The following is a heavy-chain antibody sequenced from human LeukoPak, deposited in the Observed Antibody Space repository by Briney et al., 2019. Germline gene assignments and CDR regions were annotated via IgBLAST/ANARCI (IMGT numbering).Heavy chain of an antibody. V-gene: IGHV5-51*01. CDR1: GYSFTSYW. J-gene: IGHJ3*02. CDR3: ATAGGDSSGLDAFDI. CDR2: IYPGYSDT. Sequence: GESLKISCKGPGYSFTSYWIGWVRQMPGKGLEWMGIIYPGYSDTRYSPSFQGQVTISADKSISTAYLQWSSLKASDTAMYYCATAGGDSSGLDAFDIWGQGTMVTVSS. D-gene: IGHD3-22*01.